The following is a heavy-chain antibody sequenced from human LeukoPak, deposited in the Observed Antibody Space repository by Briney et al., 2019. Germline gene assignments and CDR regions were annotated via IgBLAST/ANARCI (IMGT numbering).Heavy chain of an antibody. CDR2: INTNTGNP. D-gene: IGHD6-13*01. Sequence: ASVKVSCKASGYTFTTYYMHWVRQAPGQGLEWMGWINTNTGNPTYAQGFTGRFVFSLDTSVSTAYLQISSLKAEDTAVYYCAREGSSWYRDWFDPWGQGTLVTVSS. V-gene: IGHV7-4-1*02. CDR3: AREGSSWYRDWFDP. CDR1: GYTFTTYY. J-gene: IGHJ5*02.